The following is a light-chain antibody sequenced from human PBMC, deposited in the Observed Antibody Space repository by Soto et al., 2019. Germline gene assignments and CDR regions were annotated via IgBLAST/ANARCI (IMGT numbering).Light chain of an antibody. CDR1: QSVLYSSNNKNY. Sequence: DIVMTQSPDSLAVSLGERATINCKSSQSVLYSSNNKNYLAWYQQKPGQPPKLLIYGASTRESGVPDRFSGSGSGTDFSLTISSLQAEDVAVYYCQQYYGTLPTFGQGTKVEIK. CDR2: GAS. J-gene: IGKJ1*01. V-gene: IGKV4-1*01. CDR3: QQYYGTLPT.